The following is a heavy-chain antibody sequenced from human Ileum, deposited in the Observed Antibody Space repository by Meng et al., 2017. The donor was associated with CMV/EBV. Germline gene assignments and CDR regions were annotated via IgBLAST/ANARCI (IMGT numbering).Heavy chain of an antibody. D-gene: IGHD6-13*01. CDR1: GDFIGSYC. CDR2: MCYNGDT. CDR3: ALRGSAAGTFQY. V-gene: IGHV4-59*07. Sequence: QVQLQEAGPGLVKPSDTLSLTCTVSGDFIGSYCWSWIRQPPGKGLEWIGYMCYNGDTNYNPSLKSRVTISGDTSKNQFSLKLSSVTAADTAVYYCALRGSAAGTFQYWGQGTLVTVSS. J-gene: IGHJ1*01.